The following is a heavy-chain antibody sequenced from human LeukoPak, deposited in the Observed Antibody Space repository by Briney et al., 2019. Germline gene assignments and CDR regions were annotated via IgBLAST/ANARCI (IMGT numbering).Heavy chain of an antibody. V-gene: IGHV5-51*01. D-gene: IGHD5-12*01. CDR2: IYPGDSET. CDR3: ARSFDSGYDQPVDY. J-gene: IGHJ4*02. CDR1: GYSFTSDW. Sequence: GESLKISCKGSGYSFTSDWIAWVRQMPGKGLEWMGIIYPGDSETRYSPSFQGQVTISADKSISTAYVQWSSLKASDTAMYYCARSFDSGYDQPVDYWGQGTLVTVSS.